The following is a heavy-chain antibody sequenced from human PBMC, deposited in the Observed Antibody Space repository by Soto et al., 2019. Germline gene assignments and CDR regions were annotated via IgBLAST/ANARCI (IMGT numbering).Heavy chain of an antibody. CDR1: GGTFSSYA. V-gene: IGHV1-69*12. Sequence: QVQLVQSGAEVKKPGSSVKVSCKASGGTFSSYAISWVRQAPGQGLEWMGGIIPIFGTANYAQKFQGRVTITADESTSTAYMELSRLRSEDTAVYYCARDLKYYDSSGYYVDWYFDLWGRGTLVTVSS. J-gene: IGHJ2*01. CDR3: ARDLKYYDSSGYYVDWYFDL. CDR2: IIPIFGTA. D-gene: IGHD3-22*01.